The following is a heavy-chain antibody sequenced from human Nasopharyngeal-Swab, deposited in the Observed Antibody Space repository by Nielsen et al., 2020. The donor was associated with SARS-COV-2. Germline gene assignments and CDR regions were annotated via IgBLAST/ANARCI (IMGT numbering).Heavy chain of an antibody. CDR3: AKSRGDTTMAHYYYYLDV. CDR2: ISSSGTDT. Sequence: GGSLRLSCAVSGLPFNNYAMTWVRQAPGKGLEWVSIISSSGTDTYYADYVKGRFTISRDNSKNTLYLQMNSLRAEDSAIYYCAKSRGDTTMAHYYYYLDVWGKGTTVTVSS. D-gene: IGHD5-24*01. V-gene: IGHV3-23*01. CDR1: GLPFNNYA. J-gene: IGHJ6*03.